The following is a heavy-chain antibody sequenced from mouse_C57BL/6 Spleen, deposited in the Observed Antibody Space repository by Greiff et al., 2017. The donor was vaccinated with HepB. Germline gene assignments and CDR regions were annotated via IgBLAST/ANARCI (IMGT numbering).Heavy chain of an antibody. Sequence: EVKLVESGGGLVQPGGSLKLSCAASGFTFSDYYMYWVRQTPEKRLEWVAYISNGGGSTYYPDTVKGRFTISRDNAKNTLYLQMSRLKSEDTAMYYCARQGYGYWYFDVWGTGTTVTVSS. CDR2: ISNGGGST. CDR3: ARQGYGYWYFDV. CDR1: GFTFSDYY. D-gene: IGHD1-1*02. J-gene: IGHJ1*03. V-gene: IGHV5-12*01.